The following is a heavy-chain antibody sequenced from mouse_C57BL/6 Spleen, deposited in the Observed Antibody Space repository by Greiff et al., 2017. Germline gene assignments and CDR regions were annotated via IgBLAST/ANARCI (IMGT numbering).Heavy chain of an antibody. CDR1: GYTFTSYT. J-gene: IGHJ4*01. CDR3: ARLNGGAGAMDY. CDR2: INPSSGYT. V-gene: IGHV1-4*01. Sequence: VQLQQSGAELARPGASVKMSCKASGYTFTSYTMHWVKQRPGQGLEWIGYINPSSGYTKYNQKFKDKATLTADKSSSTAYMQVSSLTSEDSAVYYCARLNGGAGAMDYWGQGTSVTVSS.